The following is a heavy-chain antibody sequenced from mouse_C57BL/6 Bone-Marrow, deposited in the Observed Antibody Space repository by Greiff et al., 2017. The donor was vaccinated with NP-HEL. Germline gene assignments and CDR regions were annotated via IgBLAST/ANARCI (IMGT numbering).Heavy chain of an antibody. CDR2: ISGGGGNT. J-gene: IGHJ3*01. Sequence: EVQLLESVGGLVKPGGSLKLSCAASGFTFSSYTMSWVRQTPEKRLEWVATISGGGGNTYYPDSVKGRFTISRDNAKNTLYLQMSSLRSEDTALYYCARLGGLRRRAWFAYWGQGTLVTVSA. CDR3: ARLGGLRRRAWFAY. CDR1: GFTFSSYT. D-gene: IGHD2-4*01. V-gene: IGHV5-9*01.